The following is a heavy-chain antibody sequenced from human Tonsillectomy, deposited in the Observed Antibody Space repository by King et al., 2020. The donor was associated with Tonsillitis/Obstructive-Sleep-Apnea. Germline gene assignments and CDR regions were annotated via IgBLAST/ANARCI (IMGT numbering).Heavy chain of an antibody. CDR2: IKTNTRNP. Sequence: VQLVQSGSELKKPGASVKVSCKASGYTFTSYAMNWVRQAPGQGLEWMGGIKTNTRNPTYAQGVTGRVVFFLDTSVSTAYLQISSLKAEDTAVYYCARESPTKTYYDFWSGYSQNAFDIWGQGTMVTVSS. CDR1: GYTFTSYA. D-gene: IGHD3-3*01. V-gene: IGHV7-4-1*02. CDR3: ARESPTKTYYDFWSGYSQNAFDI. J-gene: IGHJ3*02.